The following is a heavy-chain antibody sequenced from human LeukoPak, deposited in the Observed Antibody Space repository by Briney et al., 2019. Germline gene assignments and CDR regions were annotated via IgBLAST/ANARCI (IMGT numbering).Heavy chain of an antibody. CDR2: ISAYNGNT. Sequence: GASVKVSCKASGYTFTSYGISWVRQAPGQGLEWMGWISAYNGNTNYAQKLQGRVTMTTDTSTSTAYMELRSLRSDDTAVYYCARERDGEIGYCSSTSCYRWSSVDCWGQGTLVTVSS. J-gene: IGHJ4*02. D-gene: IGHD2-2*02. V-gene: IGHV1-18*01. CDR1: GYTFTSYG. CDR3: ARERDGEIGYCSSTSCYRWSSVDC.